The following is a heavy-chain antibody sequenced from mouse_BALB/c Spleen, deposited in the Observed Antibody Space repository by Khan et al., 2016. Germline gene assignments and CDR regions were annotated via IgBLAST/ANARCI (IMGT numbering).Heavy chain of an antibody. J-gene: IGHJ1*01. Sequence: QVQLKQSGAELARPGASVKLSCKASGYTFTDYYINWVKQRTGQGLEWIGEIYPGNGNTYYNQKFKGKATLTADKSSSTAYMQLSSLTSEDSAVYVCARGRYGNDGYFEVWHAGTKVNVSS. CDR3: ARGRYGNDGYFEV. V-gene: IGHV1-76*01. CDR1: GYTFTDYY. D-gene: IGHD2-10*02. CDR2: IYPGNGNT.